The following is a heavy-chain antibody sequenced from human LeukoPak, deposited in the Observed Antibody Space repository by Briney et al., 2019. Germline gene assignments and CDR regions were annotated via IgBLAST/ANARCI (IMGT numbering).Heavy chain of an antibody. Sequence: GWSMRFSGAASDITSRSSWMHWVRQAPGKGRVSVPGIYDDGRTATYADYVKGRFTNSRDNAKHTLYLQMNRLTAEDTAVYYCARQLGWIDDYWGQGTLVTVSS. D-gene: IGHD1-1*01. CDR2: IYDDGRTA. CDR3: ARQLGWIDDY. V-gene: IGHV3-74*01. CDR1: DITSRSSW. J-gene: IGHJ4*02.